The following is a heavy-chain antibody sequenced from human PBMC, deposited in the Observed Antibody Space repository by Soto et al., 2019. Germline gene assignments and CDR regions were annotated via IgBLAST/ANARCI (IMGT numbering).Heavy chain of an antibody. Sequence: ASVKVSCKASGYTFTGYYMHWVRQAPGQGLEWMGWINPNSGGTNYAQKFQGWVTMTRDTSISTAYMELSRLRSDDTAVYYCARADTYGWRAYFDYWGQGTLVTVSS. CDR3: ARADTYGWRAYFDY. V-gene: IGHV1-2*04. D-gene: IGHD4-17*01. J-gene: IGHJ4*02. CDR2: INPNSGGT. CDR1: GYTFTGYY.